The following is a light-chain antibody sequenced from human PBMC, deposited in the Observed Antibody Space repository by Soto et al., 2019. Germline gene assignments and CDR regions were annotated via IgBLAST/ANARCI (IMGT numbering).Light chain of an antibody. Sequence: EIVLTQSPCTLSWSPGERATLSWWASQSVNSNYLVWYQQKPGLPPRLLIYGASRRATGIPARFSGSGSATEFTLTISSLQSEDFAVYYCQQYNNWPPYTFGQGTKVDIK. CDR2: GAS. CDR1: QSVNSN. J-gene: IGKJ2*01. CDR3: QQYNNWPPYT. V-gene: IGKV3-15*01.